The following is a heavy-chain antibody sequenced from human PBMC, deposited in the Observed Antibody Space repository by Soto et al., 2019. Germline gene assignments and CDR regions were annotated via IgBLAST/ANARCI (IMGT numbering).Heavy chain of an antibody. J-gene: IGHJ3*01. D-gene: IGHD3-22*01. CDR3: ARGSDSSGYYWSAFDV. CDR1: GFTFSTYA. Sequence: GGSLRLSCAASGFTFSTYAMNWVRQAPGKGLEWVSSISSSSSYVYSADSVKGRFTISRDNAKNSLYLQMDSLRAEDTAVYYCARGSDSSGYYWSAFDVWGQGTMVT. V-gene: IGHV3-21*01. CDR2: ISSSSSYV.